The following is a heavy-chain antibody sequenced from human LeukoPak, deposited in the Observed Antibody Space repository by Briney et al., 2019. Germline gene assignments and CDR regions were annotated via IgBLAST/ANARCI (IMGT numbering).Heavy chain of an antibody. CDR2: IIPIFGTA. CDR3: ARGKWIKGYFDY. D-gene: IGHD5-12*01. Sequence: ASVKVSCKASGGTFSSYAISWVRQAPGQGLEWMGGIIPIFGTANYAQKFQGRVTITADKSTSTAYMELSSLRSEDTAVYYCARGKWIKGYFDYWGQGTLVTVSS. J-gene: IGHJ4*02. CDR1: GGTFSSYA. V-gene: IGHV1-69*06.